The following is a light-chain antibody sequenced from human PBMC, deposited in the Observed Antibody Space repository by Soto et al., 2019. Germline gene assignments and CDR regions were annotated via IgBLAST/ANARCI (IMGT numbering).Light chain of an antibody. CDR2: AAS. CDR3: QQSYSSPLT. J-gene: IGKJ2*01. CDR1: QSISPF. Sequence: DIQMTQSPSSLSASVGERVTITCRASQSISPFLNWYQQRPGEAPKLLIYAASRLSSGVPPRFSGSGSGTDFTLTINSLQVEDFATYFCQQSYSSPLTFGQGTRLDI. V-gene: IGKV1-39*01.